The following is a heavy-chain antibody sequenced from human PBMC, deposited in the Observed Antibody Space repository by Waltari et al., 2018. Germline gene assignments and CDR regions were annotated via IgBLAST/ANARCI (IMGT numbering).Heavy chain of an antibody. Sequence: EVQLVESGGGLVQPGGSLRLSCAASGFTFSTYSMNWVRQPPGKGLEWVSYISSSSSTIYYADSVKGRFTISRDNAKNSLYLQMNSLRAEDTAVYYCARGYANGMDVWGQGTTVIVSS. CDR2: ISSSSSTI. D-gene: IGHD1-1*01. V-gene: IGHV3-48*01. J-gene: IGHJ6*02. CDR3: ARGYANGMDV. CDR1: GFTFSTYS.